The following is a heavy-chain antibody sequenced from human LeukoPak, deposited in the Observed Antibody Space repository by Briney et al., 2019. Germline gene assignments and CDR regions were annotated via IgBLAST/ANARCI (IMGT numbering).Heavy chain of an antibody. J-gene: IGHJ4*02. CDR3: ARGSSSSPLYYFDY. CDR1: GYTFTGYY. CDR2: INPNSGGT. D-gene: IGHD6-13*01. V-gene: IGHV1-2*02. Sequence: ASVKVSCKASGYTFTGYYMHWVRQAPGQGLEWMGWINPNSGGTNYAQKFQGRVTMTRDTSISTAYMELSRLRSDDTAVYYCARGSSSSPLYYFDYWGRGTLVTVSS.